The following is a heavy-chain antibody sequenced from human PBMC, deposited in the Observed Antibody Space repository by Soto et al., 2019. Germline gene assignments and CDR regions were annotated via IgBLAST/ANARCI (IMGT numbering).Heavy chain of an antibody. D-gene: IGHD6-6*01. CDR1: GDSVSANNAA. CDR3: VRQPLANLALYGMDV. Sequence: SQTLSLTCAISGDSVSANNAAWNWIRQSPSRGLEWLGRTYYRSKWNYDYAESVKSRLTITPDTSNNQFSLQLNSVTPEDAAVYYCVRQPLANLALYGMDVWGQGTTVTVSS. J-gene: IGHJ6*02. V-gene: IGHV6-1*01. CDR2: TYYRSKWNY.